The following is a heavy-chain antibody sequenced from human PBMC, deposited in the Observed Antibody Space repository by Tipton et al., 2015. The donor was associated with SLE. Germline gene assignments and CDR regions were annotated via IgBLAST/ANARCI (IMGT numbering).Heavy chain of an antibody. CDR3: ARDLHLEYSSPGETFDI. CDR2: IYTSGST. CDR1: GGSISSYY. J-gene: IGHJ3*02. Sequence: TLSLTCTVSGGSISSYYWSWIRQPPGKGLEWIGYIYTSGSTYYNPSLKSGVTISVDTSKNQFSLKLSSVTAADTAVYYCARDLHLEYSSPGETFDIWGQGTMVTVSS. D-gene: IGHD6-6*01. V-gene: IGHV4-4*08.